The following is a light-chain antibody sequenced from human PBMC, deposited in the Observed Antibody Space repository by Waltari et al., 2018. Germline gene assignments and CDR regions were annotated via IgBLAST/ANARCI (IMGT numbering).Light chain of an antibody. CDR2: HAS. V-gene: IGKV3-15*01. CDR1: QSIGFS. CDR3: QQYNNWPPGT. Sequence: ETVVTQSPATLSVSPGERATLSCRTSQSIGFSLAWYQQKPGQAPRLLIYHASTRATGIPGRFSGSGSETKFTLTISSLQSEDFAGYYCQQYNNWPPGTFGQGTKVEI. J-gene: IGKJ1*01.